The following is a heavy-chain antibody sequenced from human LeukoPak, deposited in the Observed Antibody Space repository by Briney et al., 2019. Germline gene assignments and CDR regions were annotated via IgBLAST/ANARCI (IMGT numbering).Heavy chain of an antibody. J-gene: IGHJ4*02. V-gene: IGHV1-46*01. CDR2: INPSGGST. Sequence: ASVKVSCKASGYTFTSYYMHWVRQAPGQGLEWMGIINPSGGSTSYAQKFQGRVTMTRDTSTSTVYMELSSLRSEDTAVYYCASELKLKPGYSSGWPYFDYWGQGTLVTVSS. D-gene: IGHD6-19*01. CDR1: GYTFTSYY. CDR3: ASELKLKPGYSSGWPYFDY.